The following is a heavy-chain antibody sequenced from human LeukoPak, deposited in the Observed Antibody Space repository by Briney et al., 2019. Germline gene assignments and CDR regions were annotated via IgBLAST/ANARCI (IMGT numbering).Heavy chain of an antibody. CDR1: GFTFSNYD. V-gene: IGHV3-13*01. J-gene: IGHJ3*02. CDR3: ARAHVGAGLAFDI. Sequence: GGSLRLSCAASGFTFSNYDMHWVRHPTGKGREWVAGIAIGGEAYYAASVEGRFTNSRENAMYSYYLQMNGLRAGDSDVYYCARAHVGAGLAFDIWGQGTMVTVSS. CDR2: IAIGGEA. D-gene: IGHD1-26*01.